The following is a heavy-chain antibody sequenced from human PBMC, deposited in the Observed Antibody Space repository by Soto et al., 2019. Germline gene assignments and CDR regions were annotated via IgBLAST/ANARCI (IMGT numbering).Heavy chain of an antibody. J-gene: IGHJ6*03. V-gene: IGHV3-48*01. CDR3: ARDLPTVVYYYMDV. D-gene: IGHD4-17*01. CDR1: GFTFSSYS. CDR2: ISSSSSTI. Sequence: EVQLVESGGGLVQPGGSLRLSCAASGFTFSSYSMNWVRQAPGKGLEWASYISSSSSTIYYADSVKGRFTISRDNAKNSLYLQMNSLRAEDTAVYYCARDLPTVVYYYMDVWGKGTTVTVSS.